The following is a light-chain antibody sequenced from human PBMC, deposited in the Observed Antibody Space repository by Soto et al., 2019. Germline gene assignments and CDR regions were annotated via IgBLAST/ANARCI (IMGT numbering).Light chain of an antibody. Sequence: DIQMTQSPSILSAIVGDRVTITCRASQSISSWLAWYQQKPGEAPKLLIYDASALPRGVPSRFSGSGSGTEFTLTISSLQPDDFATYYCQHYNSYSEAFGQGTKVDIK. V-gene: IGKV1-5*01. J-gene: IGKJ1*01. CDR2: DAS. CDR3: QHYNSYSEA. CDR1: QSISSW.